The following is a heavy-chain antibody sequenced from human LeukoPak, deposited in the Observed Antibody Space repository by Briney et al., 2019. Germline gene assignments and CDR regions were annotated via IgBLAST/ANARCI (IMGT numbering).Heavy chain of an antibody. CDR3: ARGDDYGDYWGLY. J-gene: IGHJ4*02. CDR2: LNPKSGNT. CDR1: GYTFTRYD. V-gene: IGHV1-8*01. D-gene: IGHD4-17*01. Sequence: ASVKVSCKASGYTFTRYDINWVRQATGQGLEWMGWLNPKSGNTGHAQKLQGRVTMTTDTSTSTAYMELRSLISDDAAVYYCARGDDYGDYWGLYWGQGTLVTVSS.